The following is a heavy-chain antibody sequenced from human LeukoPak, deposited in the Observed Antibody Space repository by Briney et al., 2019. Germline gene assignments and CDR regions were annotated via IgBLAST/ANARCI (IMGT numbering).Heavy chain of an antibody. CDR1: GFTVSSNY. J-gene: IGHJ4*02. Sequence: GGSLRLSCAASGFTVSSNYMSWVRQAPGKGLEWVSVIYSGGSTYYADSVKGRFTISRDNSKNTLYLQMNSLRAEDTAVYYCAKGKSVHGDYLYYFDYWGQGTLVTVSS. CDR2: IYSGGST. CDR3: AKGKSVHGDYLYYFDY. D-gene: IGHD4-17*01. V-gene: IGHV3-66*01.